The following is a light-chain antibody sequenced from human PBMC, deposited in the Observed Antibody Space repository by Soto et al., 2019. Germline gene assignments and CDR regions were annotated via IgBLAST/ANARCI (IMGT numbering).Light chain of an antibody. CDR3: QQRAGWPPT. J-gene: IGKJ4*01. CDR2: DAS. Sequence: EIVFTQSQSTVSLSPGSRSTLPCWASQSLSSYLAWYQQKTGQAPRLIIYDASNRANGIPARFTGSGYGTDFNLTISSLETEDFAVYFCQQRAGWPPTFGGGTKVDIK. CDR1: QSLSSY. V-gene: IGKV3-11*01.